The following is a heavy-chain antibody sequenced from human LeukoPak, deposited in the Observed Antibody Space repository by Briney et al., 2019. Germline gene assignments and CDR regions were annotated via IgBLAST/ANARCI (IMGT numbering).Heavy chain of an antibody. CDR1: SGSLSRYY. V-gene: IGHV4-59*01. Sequence: KPSETLSLTCTLSSGSLSRYYWSWIRQPPGKGLEWIGYIYYSGSTNYNHSLKSRVTISVDTSKNQFSLKLSSVTAADTAVYYCARVDPDSSSTLEVFDYWGQGTLVTVSS. D-gene: IGHD6-6*01. J-gene: IGHJ4*02. CDR2: IYYSGST. CDR3: ARVDPDSSSTLEVFDY.